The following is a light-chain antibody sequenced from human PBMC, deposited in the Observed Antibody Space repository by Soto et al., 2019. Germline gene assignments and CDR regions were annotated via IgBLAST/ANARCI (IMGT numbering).Light chain of an antibody. J-gene: IGLJ2*01. CDR2: EVN. Sequence: QSALTQPASVSGSPGQSITISCTGTSSDIGGYNYVSWYQQHPGKAPKLMIYEVNHRPSGFSDRFSGSKSGNTASLTISGLQAEDEADYYCSSYTIRSTVIFGGGTKLTVL. V-gene: IGLV2-14*01. CDR1: SSDIGGYNY. CDR3: SSYTIRSTVI.